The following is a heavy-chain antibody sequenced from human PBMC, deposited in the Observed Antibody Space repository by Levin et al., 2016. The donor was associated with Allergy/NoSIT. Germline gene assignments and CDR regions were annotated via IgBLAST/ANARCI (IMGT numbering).Heavy chain of an antibody. V-gene: IGHV1-46*01. CDR3: ARDPIAARPNYMDV. CDR2: INPSGGST. D-gene: IGHD6-6*01. J-gene: IGHJ6*03. Sequence: WVRQAPGQGLEWMGIINPSGGSTSYAQKFQDRVTMTRDTSTSTVYMELSSLRSEDTAVYYCARDPIAARPNYMDVWGKGTTVTVSS.